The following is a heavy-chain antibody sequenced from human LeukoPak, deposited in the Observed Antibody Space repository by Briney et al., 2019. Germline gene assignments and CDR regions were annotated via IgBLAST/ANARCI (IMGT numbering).Heavy chain of an antibody. CDR2: IKHDASEK. J-gene: IGHJ4*02. D-gene: IGHD5-12*01. V-gene: IGHV3-7*01. CDR1: GFTFHNYW. CDR3: ARDRGSTSYDLYDY. Sequence: PGGSLRLSCAASGFTFHNYWMAWVRQTPGKGLEWVANIKHDASEKYYVDSVKGRFTISRDNAQNSFFLQMNSLRAEDTAVYFCARDRGSTSYDLYDYWGQGTLVTVSS.